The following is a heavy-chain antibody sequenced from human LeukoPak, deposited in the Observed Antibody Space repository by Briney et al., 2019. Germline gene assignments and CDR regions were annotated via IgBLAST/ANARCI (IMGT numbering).Heavy chain of an antibody. CDR1: GFTFSSYG. V-gene: IGHV3-33*01. CDR2: TWYDGSNK. J-gene: IGHJ3*02. D-gene: IGHD3-22*01. Sequence: PRGSLRLSCAASGFTFSSYGMHWVRQAPGKGLEWVAVTWYDGSNKYYADSVKGRFTISRDNSKNTLYLQMNSLRAEDTAVYYCARGKVPYYYDSSGYYWDAFDIWGQGTMVTVSS. CDR3: ARGKVPYYYDSSGYYWDAFDI.